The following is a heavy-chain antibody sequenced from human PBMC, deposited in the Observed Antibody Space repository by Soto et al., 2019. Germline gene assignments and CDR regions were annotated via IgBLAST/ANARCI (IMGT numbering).Heavy chain of an antibody. CDR2: IKQGGSEK. J-gene: IGHJ6*02. CDR3: ARLGYCSGGSCYVHYYYGMDV. D-gene: IGHD2-15*01. V-gene: IGHV3-7*03. CDR1: GFTFSSYW. Sequence: GGSLRLSCAASGFTFSSYWMSWVRQAPGKGLEWVANIKQGGSEKYYVDSVKGRFTISRDNAKNSLYLQMNSLRAEDTAVYYCARLGYCSGGSCYVHYYYGMDVWGQGTTVTVSS.